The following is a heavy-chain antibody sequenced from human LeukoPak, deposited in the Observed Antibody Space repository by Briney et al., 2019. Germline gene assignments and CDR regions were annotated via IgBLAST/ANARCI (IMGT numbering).Heavy chain of an antibody. CDR2: ISSSGSGGNT. CDR3: AKDRTVGASYWCFDL. Sequence: GGSLRLSCAASGVTLSSYAMSWARQAPGKGLEWVSGISSSGSGGNTYYADSVKGRFTISRDSSKNTLFLHMNTLRAEDTAIYYCAKDRTVGASYWCFDLWGRGTLVTVSS. J-gene: IGHJ2*01. CDR1: GVTLSSYA. V-gene: IGHV3-23*01. D-gene: IGHD1-26*01.